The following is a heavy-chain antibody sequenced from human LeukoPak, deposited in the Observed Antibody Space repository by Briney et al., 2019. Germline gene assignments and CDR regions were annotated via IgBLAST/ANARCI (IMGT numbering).Heavy chain of an antibody. J-gene: IGHJ4*02. CDR3: ARDTPTMSDY. CDR2: IKQDGSEK. D-gene: IGHD3-10*02. Sequence: GGSLRLSCAASGFTFSTYWMTWVRQAPGKGLEWVASIKQDGSEKSYVDSVKGRFTISRNNAKSSLYLQMNSLRAEDTAVFYCARDTPTMSDYWGQGTLVTVSS. V-gene: IGHV3-7*01. CDR1: GFTFSTYW.